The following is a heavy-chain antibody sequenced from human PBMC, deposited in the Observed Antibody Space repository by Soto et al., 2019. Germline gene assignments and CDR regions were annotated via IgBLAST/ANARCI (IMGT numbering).Heavy chain of an antibody. CDR2: IYYSGST. Sequence: PSETLSLTCTVSGGSISSSSYYWGWIRQPPGKGLEWIGSIYYSGSTYYNPSLKSRVTISVDTSKNQFSLKLSSVTAADTAVYYCARHGDTTMFNWFHPSGPGTLVTVSS. CDR3: ARHGDTTMFNWFHP. J-gene: IGHJ5*02. CDR1: GGSISSSSYY. V-gene: IGHV4-39*01. D-gene: IGHD5-18*01.